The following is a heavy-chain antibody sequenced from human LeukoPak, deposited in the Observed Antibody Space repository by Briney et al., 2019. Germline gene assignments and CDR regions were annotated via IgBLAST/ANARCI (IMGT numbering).Heavy chain of an antibody. CDR2: ISYDGNKK. V-gene: IGHV3-30*04. Sequence: GGSLRLSCAASGFTFNNYAIHWVRQAPGKGLEWVAVISYDGNKKYYADSVRGRFTISRDNSNYTLFLHMNSLRAEDTAVYYCARGRGSTSSYFDYWGQRTLVAVSS. D-gene: IGHD2-2*01. CDR3: ARGRGSTSSYFDY. J-gene: IGHJ4*02. CDR1: GFTFNNYA.